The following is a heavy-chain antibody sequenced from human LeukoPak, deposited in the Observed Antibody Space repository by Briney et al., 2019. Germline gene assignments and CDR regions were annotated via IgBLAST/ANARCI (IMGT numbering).Heavy chain of an antibody. V-gene: IGHV3-30-3*01. CDR2: ISYDGSNK. D-gene: IGHD6-19*01. CDR1: GFTFSSYA. Sequence: GRSLRLSCAASGFTFSSYAMHWVRQAPGKGLEWVAVISYDGSNKYYADSVKGRFTISRDNSKNTLYLQMNSLRAEDTAVYYCAGPGIAVAANYYYYGMDVWGQGTTVTVSS. J-gene: IGHJ6*02. CDR3: AGPGIAVAANYYYYGMDV.